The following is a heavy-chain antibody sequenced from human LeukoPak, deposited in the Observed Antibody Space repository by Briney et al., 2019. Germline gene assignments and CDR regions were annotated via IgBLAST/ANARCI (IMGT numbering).Heavy chain of an antibody. Sequence: GGSLRLSCAASGITFSTSGMHWVRQAPGKGLEWVAFIWSDGSNKYHADSVKGRFTISRDNSKHTLYLQVNSLRAEDTAVYYCARDKGTTCIDNWGQGALVTVSS. J-gene: IGHJ4*02. CDR1: GITFSTSG. CDR3: ARDKGTTCIDN. CDR2: IWSDGSNK. V-gene: IGHV3-33*01. D-gene: IGHD4-17*01.